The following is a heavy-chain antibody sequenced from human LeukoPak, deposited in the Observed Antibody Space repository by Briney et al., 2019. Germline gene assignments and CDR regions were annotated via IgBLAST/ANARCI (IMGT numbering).Heavy chain of an antibody. CDR2: ISGSGGST. CDR1: GFTFSSYA. J-gene: IGHJ3*02. V-gene: IGHV3-23*01. CDR3: AKDFSPIVGATSGASDI. D-gene: IGHD1-26*01. Sequence: GGSLRLSCAASGFTFSSYAMSWVRQAPGKGLEWVSAISGSGGSTYYADSVKGRFTISRDNAKNSLYLQMNSLRAEDTAVYYCAKDFSPIVGATSGASDIWGQGTMVTVSS.